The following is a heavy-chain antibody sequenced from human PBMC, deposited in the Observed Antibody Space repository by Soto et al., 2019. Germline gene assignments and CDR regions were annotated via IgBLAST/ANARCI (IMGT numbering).Heavy chain of an antibody. CDR3: AKCRSTSCLDV. J-gene: IGHJ6*04. CDR1: GFTFSSYG. D-gene: IGHD2-2*01. V-gene: IGHV3-33*06. Sequence: GGSLRLSCASSGFTFSSYGMHWVRQAPGKGLEWVAVIWYDGSNKYYADSVKGRFTISRDNSKNTLYLQMNSLRAEDTAVYYCAKCRSTSCLDVWGKGTTVTVSS. CDR2: IWYDGSNK.